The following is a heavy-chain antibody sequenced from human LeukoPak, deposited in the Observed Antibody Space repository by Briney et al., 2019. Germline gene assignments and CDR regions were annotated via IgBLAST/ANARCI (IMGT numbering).Heavy chain of an antibody. CDR3: ARGRARDGSYPWLDS. CDR1: GDSIGSYY. CDR2: IFYSVST. V-gene: IGHV4-59*01. J-gene: IGHJ5*01. Sequence: SVTLSLTCSVSGDSIGSYYWTWIRQSPGKGLEWIGYIFYSVSTNYSPSLKSRVTISVDTSNNQFSLQLRSVTAADTAIYYCARGRARDGSYPWLDSWGQGTLVTVSS. D-gene: IGHD3-16*02.